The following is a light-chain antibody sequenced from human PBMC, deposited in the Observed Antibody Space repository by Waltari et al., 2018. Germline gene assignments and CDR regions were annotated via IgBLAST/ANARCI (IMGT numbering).Light chain of an antibody. Sequence: DIQMTQSPSTLSASVGDRVTITCRASQSINVWVAWYQQQPGKAPKLLIQKASTFESGVPSRFSASGAGTEFTLTISSLQPDDFATYYCQQYFSGATFGQGTKVEIK. J-gene: IGKJ1*01. CDR3: QQYFSGAT. V-gene: IGKV1-5*03. CDR2: KAS. CDR1: QSINVW.